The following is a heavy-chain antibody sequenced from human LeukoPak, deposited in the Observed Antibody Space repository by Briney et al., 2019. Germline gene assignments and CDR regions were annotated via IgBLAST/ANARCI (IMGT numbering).Heavy chain of an antibody. CDR2: ISYDGSNK. CDR3: AKAGSGYLDY. Sequence: SGGSLRLSCAASGFTFSSQGIHWVRQAPGKGLEWVAAISYDGSNKNYADSVKGRFTISRDNSKNTLYLQMNSLRAEDTAVYYCAKAGSGYLDYWGQGTLVTVSS. CDR1: GFTFSSQG. V-gene: IGHV3-30*18. J-gene: IGHJ4*02. D-gene: IGHD3-3*01.